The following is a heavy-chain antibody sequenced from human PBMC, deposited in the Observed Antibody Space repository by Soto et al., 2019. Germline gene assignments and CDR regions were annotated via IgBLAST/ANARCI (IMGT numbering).Heavy chain of an antibody. J-gene: IGHJ4*02. V-gene: IGHV3-53*01. CDR1: GFTVSDS. D-gene: IGHD6-19*01. CDR3: ARDASGPFDY. Sequence: GGSLRLSCSVAGFTVSDSMSWVRQAPGKGLECVSFIHSDGSTHYTDSVRGRFTVSRDNSKNTLYLQMDRLRVDDTAVYFCARDASGPFDYWGQGTLVTVSS. CDR2: IHSDGST.